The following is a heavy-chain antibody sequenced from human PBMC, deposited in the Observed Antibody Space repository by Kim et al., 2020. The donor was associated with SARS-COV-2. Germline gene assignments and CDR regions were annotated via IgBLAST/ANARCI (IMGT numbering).Heavy chain of an antibody. Sequence: VSVKSRITTTPDTSKHQFSLQLNSVTPEDTAVYYCATDNLLSSGWYYFDYWGQGTLVTVSS. J-gene: IGHJ4*02. CDR3: ATDNLLSSGWYYFDY. V-gene: IGHV6-1*01. D-gene: IGHD6-19*01.